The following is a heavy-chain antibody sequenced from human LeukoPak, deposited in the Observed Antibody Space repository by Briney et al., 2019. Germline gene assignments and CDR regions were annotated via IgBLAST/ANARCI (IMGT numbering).Heavy chain of an antibody. D-gene: IGHD6-6*01. Sequence: GGSLRLSCAASGFTFSSYGMHWVRQAPGKGLEWVAFIQYDGSNKYYADSVKGRFTISRDNSKNTLYLQMNSLRAEDTAVYYCARDRWIAARYFDYWGQGTLVTVSS. CDR2: IQYDGSNK. CDR3: ARDRWIAARYFDY. J-gene: IGHJ4*02. V-gene: IGHV3-30*02. CDR1: GFTFSSYG.